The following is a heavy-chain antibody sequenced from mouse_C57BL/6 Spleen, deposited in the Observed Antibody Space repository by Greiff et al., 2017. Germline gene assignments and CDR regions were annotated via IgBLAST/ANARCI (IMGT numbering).Heavy chain of an antibody. Sequence: VQLQQSGAELVKPGASVKMSCKASGYTFTSYWITWVKQRPGQGLEWLGDVYPGSGSTNSNEQFKSKATLTVDTSSSTAYMQLSSLTSEYSAVYYCAREEDDYDSFDYWGHGTTLTVSS. D-gene: IGHD2-4*01. CDR1: GYTFTSYW. J-gene: IGHJ2*01. V-gene: IGHV1-55*01. CDR2: VYPGSGST. CDR3: AREEDDYDSFDY.